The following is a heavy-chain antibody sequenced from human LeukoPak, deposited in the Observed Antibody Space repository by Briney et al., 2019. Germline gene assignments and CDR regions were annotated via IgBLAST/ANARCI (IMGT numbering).Heavy chain of an antibody. Sequence: SETLSLTCTVSGGSISSGSYYWSWIRQPAGKGLEWIGRIYTSGSTNYNPSLKSRVTISVDTSKNQFSLKLSSVTAADTAVYYCARNPPEVYYYYHMDVWGKGTTVTVSS. CDR1: GGSISSGSYY. J-gene: IGHJ6*03. CDR3: ARNPPEVYYYYHMDV. CDR2: IYTSGST. V-gene: IGHV4-61*02.